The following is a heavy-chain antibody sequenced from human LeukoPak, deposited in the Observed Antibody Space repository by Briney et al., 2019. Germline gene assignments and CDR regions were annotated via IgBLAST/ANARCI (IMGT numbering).Heavy chain of an antibody. CDR3: ARTTVTRYYYYGMDV. CDR2: ISSSSSYI. V-gene: IGHV3-21*01. Sequence: GGSLRLSCAASGFTFSSYSMNWVRQAPGKGLEWVSSISSSSSYIYYADSVKGRFTISRDNAKNSLYLQMNSLRAEDTAVYYCARTTVTRYYYYGMDVWGQGTTVTVSS. J-gene: IGHJ6*02. CDR1: GFTFSSYS. D-gene: IGHD4-17*01.